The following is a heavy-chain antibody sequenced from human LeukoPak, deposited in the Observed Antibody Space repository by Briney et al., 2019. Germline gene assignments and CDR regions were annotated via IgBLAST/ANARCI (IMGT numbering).Heavy chain of an antibody. Sequence: SETLSFTCAVYGGSFSGYYWSRIRQPPGKGLEWIGEINHSGSTNYNPSLKSRVTISVDTSKNQFSLKLSSVTAADTAVCYCAGGRFRGGGSYYYYYGMDVWGQGTTVTVSS. V-gene: IGHV4-34*01. J-gene: IGHJ6*02. D-gene: IGHD2-15*01. CDR2: INHSGST. CDR1: GGSFSGYY. CDR3: AGGRFRGGGSYYYYYGMDV.